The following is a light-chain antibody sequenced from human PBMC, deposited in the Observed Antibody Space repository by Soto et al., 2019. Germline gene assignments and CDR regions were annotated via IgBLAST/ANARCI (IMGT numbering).Light chain of an antibody. CDR2: TAS. CDR3: QQSYTIPLT. J-gene: IGKJ3*01. V-gene: IGKV1-39*01. CDR1: QSISNY. Sequence: DIQMTQSPSSLSASVGDRVTITCRASQSISNYLIWYQQKPGKAPKLLIYTASTLQSGVPSRFSGSGSGTDFTLTISSLQPEDFATYYWQQSYTIPLTFGPGTKVDIK.